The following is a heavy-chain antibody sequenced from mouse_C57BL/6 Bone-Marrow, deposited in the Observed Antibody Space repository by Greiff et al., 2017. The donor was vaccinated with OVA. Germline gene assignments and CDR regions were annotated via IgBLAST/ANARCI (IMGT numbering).Heavy chain of an antibody. D-gene: IGHD2-3*01. CDR2: IYPGDGDT. Sequence: VQLQPSGPALVKPGASVKISCQASGYAFSSSWMNWVKQRPGKGLEWIGRIYPGDGDTNYNGKFKGKATLTADKSSSTAYMQLSSLTSEDSAVYFCARGWLLRNFDVWGTGTTVTVSS. J-gene: IGHJ1*03. V-gene: IGHV1-82*01. CDR1: GYAFSSSW. CDR3: ARGWLLRNFDV.